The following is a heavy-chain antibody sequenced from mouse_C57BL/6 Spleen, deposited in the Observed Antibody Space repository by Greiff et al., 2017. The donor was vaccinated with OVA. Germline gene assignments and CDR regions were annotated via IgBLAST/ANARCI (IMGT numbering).Heavy chain of an antibody. Sequence: VKLVESGPGLVQPSQSLSITCTVSGFSLTSYGVHWVRQSPGKGLEWLGVIWSGGSTDYNAAFISRLSISKDNSKSQVFFKMNSLQADDTAIYYCARKGGGYYAWFAYWGQGTLVTVSA. D-gene: IGHD2-3*01. CDR2: IWSGGST. CDR1: GFSLTSYG. V-gene: IGHV2-2*01. CDR3: ARKGGGYYAWFAY. J-gene: IGHJ3*01.